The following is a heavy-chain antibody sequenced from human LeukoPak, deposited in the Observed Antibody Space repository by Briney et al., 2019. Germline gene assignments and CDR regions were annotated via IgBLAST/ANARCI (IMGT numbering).Heavy chain of an antibody. J-gene: IGHJ6*04. CDR3: ARDGHNYAMDV. CDR1: GFTFRAHW. Sequence: GGSLRLSCTASGFTFRAHWMTWVRQAPGKGLEWVANINHDGTEKNSIDSVKGRFTISRDNTKNSLYLQMNSLGAEDAAVYLCARDGHNYAMDVWGKGTTVTVSS. CDR2: INHDGTEK. V-gene: IGHV3-7*03.